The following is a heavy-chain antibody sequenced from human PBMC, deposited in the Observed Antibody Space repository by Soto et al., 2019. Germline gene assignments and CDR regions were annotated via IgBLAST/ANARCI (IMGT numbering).Heavy chain of an antibody. CDR2: IYYSGST. V-gene: IGHV4-39*01. Sequence: PSATLSITCTGSGGSISSSSYYWGWIRQPPGKGLEWIGSIYYSGSTYYNPSLKSRVTISVDTSKNQFSLKLSSVTAADTAVYYCASTLEYYYGMDVWGQGTTVTVSS. CDR3: ASTLEYYYGMDV. CDR1: GGSISSSSYY. J-gene: IGHJ6*02.